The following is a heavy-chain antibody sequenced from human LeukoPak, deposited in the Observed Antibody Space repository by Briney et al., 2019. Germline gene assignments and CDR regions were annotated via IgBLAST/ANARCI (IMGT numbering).Heavy chain of an antibody. D-gene: IGHD3-10*01. J-gene: IGHJ4*02. CDR2: IKGKTDGETI. V-gene: IGHV3-15*01. CDR3: TTALGELSNY. Sequence: GGSLRLSCAASGFTFSNAWMSWVRQAPGKGLEWVGRIKGKTDGETIDYAAPVKGRFTISRDDSKNTQYLQMNSLKIEDTAVYYCTTALGELSNYWGQGTLVTVSS. CDR1: GFTFSNAW.